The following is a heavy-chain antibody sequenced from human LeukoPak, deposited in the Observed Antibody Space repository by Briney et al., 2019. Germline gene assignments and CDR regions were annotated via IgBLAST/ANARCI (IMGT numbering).Heavy chain of an antibody. D-gene: IGHD3-16*02. CDR1: GFTFSSSE. CDR2: ISSSGSAI. V-gene: IGHV3-48*03. J-gene: IGHJ4*02. CDR3: ARDPPITFGGVIVPFDY. Sequence: PGGSLRLSCAASGFTFSSSEMNWVRQAPGKGLEWVSYISSSGSAIYYADSVKGRFTISRDNAKNSLYLQMNSLRAEDTAVYYCARDPPITFGGVIVPFDYWGQGTLVTVSS.